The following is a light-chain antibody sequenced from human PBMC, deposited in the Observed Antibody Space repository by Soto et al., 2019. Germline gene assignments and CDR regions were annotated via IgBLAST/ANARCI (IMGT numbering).Light chain of an antibody. V-gene: IGKV3D-15*01. J-gene: IGKJ1*01. CDR3: QQYNNWPRT. CDR1: QSVSSIY. CDR2: GAS. Sequence: EIVLTQSPGTLSLSPGERATLSCRASQSVSSIYFAWYQQKPGQAPRLLIYGASSRATGIPDRFSGSGSGTEFTLTISSLQSEDFAVYYCQQYNNWPRTFGQGTKVDIK.